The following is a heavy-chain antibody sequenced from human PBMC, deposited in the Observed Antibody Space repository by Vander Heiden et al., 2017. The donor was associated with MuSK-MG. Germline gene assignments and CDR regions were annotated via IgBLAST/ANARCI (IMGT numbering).Heavy chain of an antibody. CDR2: ISWNSDTI. CDR3: LRDGWLKIWGGWFDP. Sequence: EVQLVESGGGLVQPGRSLRLSCAASGFAFDDFAMRWVRQAPGKGLEWVSGISWNSDTIAYADSVKGRFTISRDNAKNSLYLQMNSLRAEDTALYYCLRDGWLKIWGGWFDPWGQGTLVTVSS. CDR1: GFAFDDFA. D-gene: IGHD5-12*01. J-gene: IGHJ5*02. V-gene: IGHV3-9*01.